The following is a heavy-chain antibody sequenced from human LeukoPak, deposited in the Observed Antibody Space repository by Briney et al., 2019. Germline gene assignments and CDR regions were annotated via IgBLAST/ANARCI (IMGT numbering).Heavy chain of an antibody. CDR2: IRSDGTEK. CDR3: AKDAQRGFDFSNSLES. J-gene: IGHJ4*02. V-gene: IGHV3-33*06. Sequence: GRSLRLSCATSGFTFSHYGMHWVRQAPGKGLEWVAVIRSDGTEKYYGDSVKGRFTISRDNSKKTVYLQMNRLRVEDTAVYYCAKDAQRGFDFSNSLESWGQGTLVTVSS. CDR1: GFTFSHYG. D-gene: IGHD3/OR15-3a*01.